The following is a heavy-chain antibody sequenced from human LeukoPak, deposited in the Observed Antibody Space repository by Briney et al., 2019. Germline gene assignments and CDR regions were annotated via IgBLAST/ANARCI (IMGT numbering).Heavy chain of an antibody. CDR3: ARRRSGSSSEFDP. CDR1: GGSISSDY. J-gene: IGHJ5*02. V-gene: IGHV4-59*08. D-gene: IGHD6-6*01. CDR2: IYYSGST. Sequence: SETLSLTCTVSGGSISSDYWTWIRQPPGKGLGWIGYIYYSGSTNYNPSLRSRVTISVDTSKNQFSLKLTSVTAADTSVYYCARRRSGSSSEFDPWGQGTLVTVSS.